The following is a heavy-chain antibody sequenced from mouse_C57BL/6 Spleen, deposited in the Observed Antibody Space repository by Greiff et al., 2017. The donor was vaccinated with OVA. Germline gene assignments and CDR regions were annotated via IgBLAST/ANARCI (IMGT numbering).Heavy chain of an antibody. CDR1: GYAFSSSW. V-gene: IGHV1-82*01. D-gene: IGHD1-1*01. J-gene: IGHJ1*03. CDR2: IYPGDGDT. CDR3: ARSIGGVYYGSSYWYFDV. Sequence: QVQLKESGPELVKPGASVKISCKASGYAFSSSWMNWVKQRPGKGLEWIGRIYPGDGDTNYNGKFKGKATLTADKSSSTAYMQLSSLTSEDSAVYFCARSIGGVYYGSSYWYFDVWGTGTTVTVSS.